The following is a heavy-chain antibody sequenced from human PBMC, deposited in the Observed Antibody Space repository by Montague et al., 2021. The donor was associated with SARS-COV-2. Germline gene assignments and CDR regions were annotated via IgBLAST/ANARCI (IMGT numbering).Heavy chain of an antibody. CDR3: ARGVSYGSGFLSE. CDR2: IYHTGTT. V-gene: IGHV4-31*03. J-gene: IGHJ4*02. D-gene: IGHD3-10*01. CDR1: GDSISGSRHF. Sequence: TLSLTCNVSGDSISGSRHFWNWIRQHPGKGLEWIGYIYHTGTTHYRPSLKSRATLSVDISQYQFSLKLNSMTAADTAIYYCARGVSYGSGFLSEWGPGTLVIVSS.